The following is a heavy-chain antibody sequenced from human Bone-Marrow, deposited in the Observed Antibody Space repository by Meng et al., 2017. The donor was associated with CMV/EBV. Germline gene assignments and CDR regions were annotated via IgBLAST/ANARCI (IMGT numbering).Heavy chain of an antibody. CDR1: GFTFSSYA. CDR2: ISGSGGST. D-gene: IGHD2-2*01. CDR3: AKDIGYCSSTSCPYYGMDV. J-gene: IGHJ6*02. V-gene: IGHV3-23*01. Sequence: GESLKISCAASGFTFSSYAMSWVRQAPGKGLEWVSAISGSGGSTYYADSVKGRFTISRDNSKNSLYLQMNSLRAEDTALYYCAKDIGYCSSTSCPYYGMDVWGQGTTVTVSS.